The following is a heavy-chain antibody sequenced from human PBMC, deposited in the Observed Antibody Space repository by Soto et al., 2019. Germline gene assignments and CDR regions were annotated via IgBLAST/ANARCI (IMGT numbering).Heavy chain of an antibody. V-gene: IGHV3-11*01. CDR3: ARDLRQLLSHNYYYYYLDV. J-gene: IGHJ6*03. CDR1: GFTFSDYQ. CDR2: LGSSGLSV. D-gene: IGHD2-2*01. Sequence: QVHLVESGGGLVKPGGSLRLSCAASGFTFSDYQMSWIRQAPGQGLEWVSYLGSSGLSVYYEDSVKGRFTISRDKANNSLYLEMNSLRAEDAAVYYCARDLRQLLSHNYYYYYLDVWGKGTTVSVSS.